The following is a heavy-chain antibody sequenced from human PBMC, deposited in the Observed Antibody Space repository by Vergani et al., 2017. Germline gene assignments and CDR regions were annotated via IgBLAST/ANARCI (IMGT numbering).Heavy chain of an antibody. D-gene: IGHD6-19*01. CDR2: IYSGGSST. CDR3: ARVSYSSPGNNWYFDL. Sequence: EVQLLESGGGLVQPGGSLRLSCAASGFTFSSYAMSWVRQAPGKGLEWVSVIYSGGSSTYYADSVKGRFTISRDNAKNSLYLQMNSLRAEDTAVYYCARVSYSSPGNNWYFDLWGRGTLVTVSS. CDR1: GFTFSSYA. V-gene: IGHV3-23*03. J-gene: IGHJ2*01.